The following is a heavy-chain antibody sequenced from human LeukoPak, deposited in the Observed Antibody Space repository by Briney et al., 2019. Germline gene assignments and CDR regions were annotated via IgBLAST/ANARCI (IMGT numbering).Heavy chain of an antibody. D-gene: IGHD3-22*01. J-gene: IGHJ3*02. CDR3: ARDHTYYYDSSGYMYAFDI. V-gene: IGHV4-30-4*01. CDR1: GGSISSGDYY. Sequence: SETLSLTCTVSGGSISSGDYYWSWIRQPPGKGLEWIGYIYYSGSTYYNPSLKSRVTISVDTSKNQFSLKLSSVTAADTAVYYCARDHTYYYDSSGYMYAFDIWGQGTMVTVSS. CDR2: IYYSGST.